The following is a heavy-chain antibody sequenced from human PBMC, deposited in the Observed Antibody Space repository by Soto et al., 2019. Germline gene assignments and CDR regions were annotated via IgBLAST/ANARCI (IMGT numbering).Heavy chain of an antibody. Sequence: EVQLLESGGGLVQPGGSLRLSCAASGFTFSSYAMTWVRQAPGKGLEWVSAVSGSDATAYFADSVKGRFTVSRDNSKNTLYLQMNSRRTEDTAVYYCAKDVGGSLYYFDYWGQGTLVTVSS. CDR1: GFTFSSYA. CDR2: VSGSDATA. V-gene: IGHV3-23*01. J-gene: IGHJ4*02. D-gene: IGHD2-15*01. CDR3: AKDVGGSLYYFDY.